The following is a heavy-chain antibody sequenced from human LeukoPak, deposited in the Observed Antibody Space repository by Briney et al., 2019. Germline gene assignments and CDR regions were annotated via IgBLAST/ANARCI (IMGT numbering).Heavy chain of an antibody. D-gene: IGHD2-15*01. Sequence: GGSLRLSCATSGFTFSDHYMDWVRQGPGKGLEWIGRIRNKVRSYDTEYAASVKGRFSISRDDSKKSLYLQMNDLKIEDTAVYYCVRVVGSIHYGMDVWGQGTTVTVSS. CDR1: GFTFSDHY. J-gene: IGHJ6*02. CDR3: VRVVGSIHYGMDV. V-gene: IGHV3-72*01. CDR2: IRNKVRSYDT.